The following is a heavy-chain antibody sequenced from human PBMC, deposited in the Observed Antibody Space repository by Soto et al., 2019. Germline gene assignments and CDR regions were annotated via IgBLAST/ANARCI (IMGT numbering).Heavy chain of an antibody. CDR1: GFSFRSDW. CDR2: TNQDGSQK. Sequence: EEPLVESGGGLVQPGGSLRLTCAVSGFSFRSDWMNWVRQAPGKGLEWVAHTNQDGSQKYYVDSVKGRFTIFRDNAKNSLYLQMNSLGAEDTAVYYCSGGVGDAFWGQGTLVTVSS. CDR3: SGGVGDAF. V-gene: IGHV3-7*04. J-gene: IGHJ4*02. D-gene: IGHD1-26*01.